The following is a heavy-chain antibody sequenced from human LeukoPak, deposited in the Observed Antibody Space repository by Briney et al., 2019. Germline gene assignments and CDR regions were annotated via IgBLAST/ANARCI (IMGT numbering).Heavy chain of an antibody. J-gene: IGHJ5*02. D-gene: IGHD6-13*01. Sequence: SETLSLTCTASGGSISSGSYYWSWIRQPAGKGLEWIGRIYTSGSTNYNPSLKSRVTISVDTSKNQFSLKLSSVTAADTAVYYCARRIAAAPMSWFDPWGQGTLVTVSS. V-gene: IGHV4-61*02. CDR1: GGSISSGSYY. CDR2: IYTSGST. CDR3: ARRIAAAPMSWFDP.